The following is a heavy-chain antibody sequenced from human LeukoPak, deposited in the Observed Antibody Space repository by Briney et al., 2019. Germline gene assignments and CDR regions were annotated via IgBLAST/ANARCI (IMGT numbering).Heavy chain of an antibody. CDR3: ARHSGSGWQALGY. V-gene: IGHV1-18*04. J-gene: IGHJ4*02. D-gene: IGHD6-19*01. Sequence: ASVKVSCKASGYTFSNYGISWVRQSPGLGLEWMGWTSYNGNTNYAQKFQDRVTMTADTSTTTAYMELRSLESDDTAVYYCARHSGSGWQALGYWGQGTLVTVSS. CDR1: GYTFSNYG. CDR2: TSYNGNT.